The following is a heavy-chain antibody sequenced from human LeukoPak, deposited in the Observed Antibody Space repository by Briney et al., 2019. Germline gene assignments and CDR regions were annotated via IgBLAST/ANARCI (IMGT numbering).Heavy chain of an antibody. Sequence: GSVTVSCKASGYTFTSYGISGVRQAPGQGLEWMGWISAYNGNTNYAQKLQGRVTMTTDTSTSTAYMELRSLRSEDTAVYYCARGLLSVGTEDFDYWGQGTLVTVSS. J-gene: IGHJ4*02. CDR3: ARGLLSVGTEDFDY. D-gene: IGHD1-7*01. V-gene: IGHV1-18*01. CDR2: ISAYNGNT. CDR1: GYTFTSYG.